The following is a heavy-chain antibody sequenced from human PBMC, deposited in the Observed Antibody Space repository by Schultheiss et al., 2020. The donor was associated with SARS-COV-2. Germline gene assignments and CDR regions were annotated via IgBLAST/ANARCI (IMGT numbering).Heavy chain of an antibody. Sequence: SETLSLTCTVSGGSVSSGSYYWSWIRQPPGKGLEWIGEINHSGSTNYNPSLKSRVTISVDTSKNQFSLKLSSVTAADTAVYYCARVGGRPYSSAYYYYYYGMDVWGQGTTVTVSS. CDR3: ARVGGRPYSSAYYYYYYGMDV. CDR1: GGSVSSGSYY. J-gene: IGHJ6*02. D-gene: IGHD6-25*01. CDR2: INHSGST. V-gene: IGHV4-39*07.